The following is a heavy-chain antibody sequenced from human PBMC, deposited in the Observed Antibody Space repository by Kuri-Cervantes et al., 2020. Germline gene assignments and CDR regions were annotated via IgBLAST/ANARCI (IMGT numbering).Heavy chain of an antibody. CDR2: IIPIFGTA. D-gene: IGHD6-13*01. CDR3: ARAYSSSWYNHSPEFGY. J-gene: IGHJ4*02. CDR1: GGAFSSYA. Sequence: SVKVSCKASGGAFSSYAISWVRQAPGQGLEWMGGIIPIFGTANYAQKFQGRVTITAVESTSTAYMELSSLRSEDTAVYYCARAYSSSWYNHSPEFGYWGQGTLVTVSS. V-gene: IGHV1-69*13.